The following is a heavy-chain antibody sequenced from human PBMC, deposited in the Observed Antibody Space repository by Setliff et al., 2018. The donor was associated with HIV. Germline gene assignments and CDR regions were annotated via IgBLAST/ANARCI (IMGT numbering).Heavy chain of an antibody. CDR2: IKQDGSEK. CDR3: ALTPYSSSSLSY. J-gene: IGHJ4*02. Sequence: PGGSLRLSCAASGFTFSSYWMSWVRQAPGKGLEWVANIKQDGSEKYYADSVKGRFTISRDNAKDTLYLQMNSLRAEDTAVYYCALTPYSSSSLSYWGQGNLVTVSS. V-gene: IGHV3-7*01. D-gene: IGHD6-6*01. CDR1: GFTFSSYW.